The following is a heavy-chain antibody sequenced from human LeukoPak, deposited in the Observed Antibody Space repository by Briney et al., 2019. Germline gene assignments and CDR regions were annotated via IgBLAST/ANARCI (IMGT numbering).Heavy chain of an antibody. CDR1: GGSISSSSYY. V-gene: IGHV4-39*01. CDR3: ARHHKPYDILTGYMGNWFDP. Sequence: SETLSLTCTVSGGSISSSSYYWGWIRQPPGKGLEWIGSIYYSGSTYYNPSLKSRVTISVDTSKNQFSLKLSSVTAADTAVYYCARHHKPYDILTGYMGNWFDPWGQGTLVTVSS. CDR2: IYYSGST. D-gene: IGHD3-9*01. J-gene: IGHJ5*02.